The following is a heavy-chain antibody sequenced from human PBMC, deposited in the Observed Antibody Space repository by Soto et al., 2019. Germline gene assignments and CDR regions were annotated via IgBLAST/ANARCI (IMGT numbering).Heavy chain of an antibody. J-gene: IGHJ1*01. D-gene: IGHD6-6*01. CDR2: NSAYNGNT. V-gene: IGHV1-18*04. CDR3: ARDNAGRIYSSSPPGD. Sequence: QGQLVQSGAEVKKPGASVKVSCKTPGYTFTSYGISWVRQAPGQGLECKGWNSAYNGNTNNAQKLQDRVTMTTATSTSKAYMELRSLRPDDTAVYYCARDNAGRIYSSSPPGDWGQGTLVTVSS. CDR1: GYTFTSYG.